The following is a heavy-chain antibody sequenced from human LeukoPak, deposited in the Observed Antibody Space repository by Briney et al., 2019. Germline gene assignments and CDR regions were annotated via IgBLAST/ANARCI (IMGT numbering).Heavy chain of an antibody. CDR2: IDPNSGVT. V-gene: IGHV1-2*02. CDR3: ARGGYDILTGSYRVRYYFDY. CDR1: GYTFTSYY. J-gene: IGHJ4*02. D-gene: IGHD3-9*01. Sequence: ASVKVSCKASGYTFTSYYIHWVRQAPGQGLEWMGWIDPNSGVTHHAQKFQGRVTMTRDTSISAAYMELSRLRSDDTAVYYCARGGYDILTGSYRVRYYFDYWGQGTLVTVSS.